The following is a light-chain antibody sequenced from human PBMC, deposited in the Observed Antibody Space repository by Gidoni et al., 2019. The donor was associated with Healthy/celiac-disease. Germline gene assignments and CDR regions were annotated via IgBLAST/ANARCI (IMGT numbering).Light chain of an antibody. Sequence: EIVMMQSPATLSVSRGERATLSCSASQSVSSNLAWYQQRPGQAPRLLIYGASTRATGIPARFSGSGSGTEFTLTISSLQSGDFAVYYCQQYNNWSITFGQGTRLEIK. CDR1: QSVSSN. V-gene: IGKV3D-15*02. CDR2: GAS. J-gene: IGKJ5*01. CDR3: QQYNNWSIT.